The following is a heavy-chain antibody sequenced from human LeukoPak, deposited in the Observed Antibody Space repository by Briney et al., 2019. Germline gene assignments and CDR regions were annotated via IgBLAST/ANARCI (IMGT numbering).Heavy chain of an antibody. J-gene: IGHJ4*02. D-gene: IGHD3-9*01. CDR3: ARGYDILPGYLTDEPFDY. V-gene: IGHV3-21*01. CDR1: GFSLTNYT. Sequence: RGSLRLSCAASGFSLTNYTMNWVRQAPGKGLEWVSSITSISTYIYYADSVQGRFTISRDNAKNSLYLQMNSLRAKNTAVYYCARGYDILPGYLTDEPFDYWGEGPLVTVS. CDR2: ITSISTYI.